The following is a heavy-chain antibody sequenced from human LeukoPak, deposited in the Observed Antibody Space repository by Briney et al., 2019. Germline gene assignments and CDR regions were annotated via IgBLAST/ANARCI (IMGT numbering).Heavy chain of an antibody. CDR1: GGSISSSSYY. CDR3: ARVVVGATTDYFDY. V-gene: IGHV4-39*07. J-gene: IGHJ4*02. CDR2: IYYSGST. Sequence: SETLSFTCTVSGGSISSSSYYWGWIRQPPGKGLEWIGSIYYSGSTYYNPSLKSRVTISVDTSKNQFSLKLSSVTAADTAVYYCARVVVGATTDYFDYWGQGTLVTVSS. D-gene: IGHD1-26*01.